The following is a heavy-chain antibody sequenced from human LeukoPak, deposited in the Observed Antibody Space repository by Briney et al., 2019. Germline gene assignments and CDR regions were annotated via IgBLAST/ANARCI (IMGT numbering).Heavy chain of an antibody. CDR3: AKDRGGGYYGSSGYPFDY. D-gene: IGHD3-22*01. V-gene: IGHV3-23*01. CDR1: GFTFSSYA. J-gene: IGHJ4*02. CDR2: ISGSGGST. Sequence: GGSLRLSCAASGFTFSSYAMSWVRQAPGKGLEWVSAISGSGGSTYYADSVKGRFTISRDNSKNTLYLQMNSLRAEDTAVYYCAKDRGGGYYGSSGYPFDYWGQGTLVTVSS.